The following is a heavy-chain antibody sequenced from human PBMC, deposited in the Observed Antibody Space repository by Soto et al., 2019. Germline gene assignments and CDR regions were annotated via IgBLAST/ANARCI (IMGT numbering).Heavy chain of an antibody. Sequence: LRLSCAASGFSFSSYGMHWVRQAPGKGLEWVALISYDGNNKYYADSVKGRFTISRDNSKNTLFLQMNSLRAEDTAVYYCAKDRGSTSCYSMAFCYYYGMDVWGQGTTVTVSS. J-gene: IGHJ6*02. CDR1: GFSFSSYG. D-gene: IGHD2-2*01. V-gene: IGHV3-30*18. CDR2: ISYDGNNK. CDR3: AKDRGSTSCYSMAFCYYYGMDV.